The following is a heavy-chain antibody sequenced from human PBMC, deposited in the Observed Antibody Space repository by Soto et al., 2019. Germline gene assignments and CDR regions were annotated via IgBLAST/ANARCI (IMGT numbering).Heavy chain of an antibody. Sequence: SETLSLTCAVYGGSFSGYYWSWIRQPPGKGLEWIGEINHSGSTNYNPSLKSRVTISVDTSKNQFSLKLSSVTAADTAVYYCARVVVVVAYNWFDPWGQGTLVTVSS. V-gene: IGHV4-34*01. CDR1: GGSFSGYY. D-gene: IGHD2-15*01. CDR3: ARVVVVVAYNWFDP. J-gene: IGHJ5*02. CDR2: INHSGST.